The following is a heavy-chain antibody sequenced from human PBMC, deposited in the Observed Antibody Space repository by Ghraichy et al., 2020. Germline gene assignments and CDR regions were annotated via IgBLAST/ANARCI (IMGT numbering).Heavy chain of an antibody. CDR3: ARDLHCSSTSCYYGMDV. CDR2: ISSSSSYI. Sequence: SCAASGFTLSSYSMNWVRQAPVKGLEWVSSISSSSSYIYYTDSVKGRFTISRDNAKNSLYLQMNSLRAEDTAVYYCARDLHCSSTSCYYGMDVWGQGTTVTVSS. J-gene: IGHJ6*02. D-gene: IGHD2-2*01. V-gene: IGHV3-21*01. CDR1: GFTLSSYS.